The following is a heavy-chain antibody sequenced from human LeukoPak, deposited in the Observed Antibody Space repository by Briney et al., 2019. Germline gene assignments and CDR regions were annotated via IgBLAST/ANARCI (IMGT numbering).Heavy chain of an antibody. D-gene: IGHD2-15*01. CDR2: IYYSGST. CDR3: ARAAYCSGGSCYAFDY. CDR1: GGSISSYY. V-gene: IGHV4-59*01. Sequence: SETLSLTCTVSGGSISSYYWSWIRKPPGKGLEWIGYIYYSGSTNYNPSLKSRVAISVDTSKNQFSLKLSSVTAADTAVYYCARAAYCSGGSCYAFDYWGQGTLVTVSS. J-gene: IGHJ4*02.